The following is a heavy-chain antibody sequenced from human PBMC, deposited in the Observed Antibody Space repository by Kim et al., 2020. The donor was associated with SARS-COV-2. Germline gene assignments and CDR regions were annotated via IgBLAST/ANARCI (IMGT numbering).Heavy chain of an antibody. J-gene: IGHJ6*02. CDR1: GFTFSSYG. V-gene: IGHV3-30*18. Sequence: GGSLRLSCAASGFTFSSYGMHWVRQAPGKGLEWVAVISYDGSNKYYADSVKGRFTISRDNSKNTLYLQMNSLRAEDTAVYYCAKDSLGMWGYGMDVWGQGTTVTVSS. CDR3: AKDSLGMWGYGMDV. D-gene: IGHD7-27*01. CDR2: ISYDGSNK.